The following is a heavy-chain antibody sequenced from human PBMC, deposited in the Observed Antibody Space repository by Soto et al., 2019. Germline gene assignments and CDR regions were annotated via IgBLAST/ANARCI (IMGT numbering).Heavy chain of an antibody. V-gene: IGHV3-23*01. Sequence: PGGSLRLSCAASGFTFSSYAMSWVRQAPGKGLEWVSAISGSGGSTYYADSVKGRFTISRDNAKNSLFLEVNSLRVEDTALYFCARLPLLADYFDSRGQGTLVTVPS. CDR1: GFTFSSYA. CDR2: ISGSGGST. J-gene: IGHJ4*02. CDR3: ARLPLLADYFDS. D-gene: IGHD2-21*02.